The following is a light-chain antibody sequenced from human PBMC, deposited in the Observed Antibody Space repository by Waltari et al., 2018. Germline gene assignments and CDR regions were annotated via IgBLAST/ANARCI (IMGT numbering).Light chain of an antibody. CDR2: KAS. CDR1: QSIHSW. CDR3: QQCNTYS. J-gene: IGKJ1*01. Sequence: DIQMTQSPSTLSASVGDRVTITCRASQSIHSWLAWYQQKPGKAPKLLIYKASTLESGVPSRFSGSGSGTEFTLTISGLQPDDFATYYCQQCNTYSFGQGTKVEIK. V-gene: IGKV1-5*03.